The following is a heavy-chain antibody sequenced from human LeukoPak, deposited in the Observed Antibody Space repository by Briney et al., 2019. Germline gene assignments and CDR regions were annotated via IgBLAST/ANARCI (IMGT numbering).Heavy chain of an antibody. CDR2: IRYDGSNK. J-gene: IGHJ4*02. D-gene: IGHD3-3*01. V-gene: IGHV3-30*02. CDR1: GFTFSSYG. Sequence: PGGSLRLSCAASGFTFSSYGMHWVRQAPGKGLEWVAFIRYDGSNKYHADSVKGRFTISRDNAKNSLYLQMNSLRAEDTAVYYCARGFGVVIIWGQGTLVTVSS. CDR3: ARGFGVVII.